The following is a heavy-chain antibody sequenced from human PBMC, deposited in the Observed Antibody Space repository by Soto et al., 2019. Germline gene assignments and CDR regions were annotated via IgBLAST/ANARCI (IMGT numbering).Heavy chain of an antibody. V-gene: IGHV1-18*01. CDR3: ARDVRGSGKGNWFDP. Sequence: QVQLVQSGAAVKKPGASVKVSCKASGYTFTSYGISWVRQAPGQGLEWMGWISAYNGNTNYAQKAPGRVTMTTDTSPSTAYMELRSLRSDDTAVYYCARDVRGSGKGNWFDPWGQGTLFTVSS. D-gene: IGHD3-10*01. CDR2: ISAYNGNT. CDR1: GYTFTSYG. J-gene: IGHJ5*02.